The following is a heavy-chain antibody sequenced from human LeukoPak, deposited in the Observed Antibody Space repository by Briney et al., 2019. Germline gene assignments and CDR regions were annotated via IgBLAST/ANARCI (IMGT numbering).Heavy chain of an antibody. J-gene: IGHJ6*02. CDR1: GFTFKIYT. V-gene: IGHV3-23*01. D-gene: IGHD3-10*01. CDR3: VREDGPPTGGMDV. Sequence: PGGSLRLSCAAFGFTFKIYTMNWVRQAPGKGLEWISSISFSGDNRGDNTYYADSVRGRFSISRDNSQNTLYLQMNSLRAEDTAVYHCVREDGPPTGGMDVWGQGTTVTVSS. CDR2: ISFSGDNRGDNT.